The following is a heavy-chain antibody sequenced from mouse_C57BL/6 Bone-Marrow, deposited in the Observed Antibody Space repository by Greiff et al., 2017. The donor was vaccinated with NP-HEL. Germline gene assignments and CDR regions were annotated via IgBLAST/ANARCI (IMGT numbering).Heavy chain of an antibody. D-gene: IGHD1-1*01. CDR3: ARSITTVVAKDY. CDR1: GYTFTSYW. V-gene: IGHV1-64*01. CDR2: IHPNSGST. Sequence: QVQLQQPGAELVKPGASVKLSCKASGYTFTSYWMHWVKQRPGQGLEWIGMIHPNSGSTNYNEKFKRKATLTVDKSSSTAYMQLSSLTSEDSAVYYCARSITTVVAKDYWGKGTTLTVSS. J-gene: IGHJ2*01.